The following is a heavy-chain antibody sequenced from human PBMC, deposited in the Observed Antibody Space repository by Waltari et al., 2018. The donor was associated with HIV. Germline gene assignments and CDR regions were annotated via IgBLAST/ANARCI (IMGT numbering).Heavy chain of an antibody. V-gene: IGHV1-3*04. J-gene: IGHJ6*02. CDR3: ARERKVVGASPYYGLDV. CDR1: GYNFITYA. D-gene: IGHD2-15*01. CDR2: ITTVNGNT. Sequence: QVLLVQSGAEVKKPGASVRVSCTASGYNFITYALHWVRQAPGQRLEWMGCITTVNGNTKYSQKLQGRVTITRDTSTTTAHMELSRLRSEDTAIYYCARERKVVGASPYYGLDVWGQGTTVTVSS.